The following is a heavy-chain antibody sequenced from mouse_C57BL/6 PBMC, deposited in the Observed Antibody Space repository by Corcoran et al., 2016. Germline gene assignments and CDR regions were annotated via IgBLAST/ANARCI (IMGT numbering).Heavy chain of an antibody. CDR3: GAAQAAY. Sequence: EVQLQQSGPELVKPGASVKISCKASGYTFTDYYMNWVKQSHGKSLEWIGDINPNNGGTSYNQKFKGKATLTVDKSSSTAYMELRSLTSEDSAVYYCGAAQAAYWGQGTLVNVSA. V-gene: IGHV1-26*01. D-gene: IGHD3-2*02. CDR1: GYTFTDYY. CDR2: INPNNGGT. J-gene: IGHJ3*01.